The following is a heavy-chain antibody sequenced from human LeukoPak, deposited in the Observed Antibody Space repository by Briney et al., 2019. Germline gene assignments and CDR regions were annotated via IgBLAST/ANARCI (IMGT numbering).Heavy chain of an antibody. V-gene: IGHV4-4*07. J-gene: IGHJ4*02. D-gene: IGHD6-13*01. CDR1: GGSISSYY. Sequence: SETLSLTCTVSGGSISSYYWSWIRQPAGKGLEWIGRIYTSGSTNYNPPLKSRVTMSVDTSKNQFSLKLSSVTAADTAVYYCARVGAAGVHFDYWGQGTLVTVSS. CDR3: ARVGAAGVHFDY. CDR2: IYTSGST.